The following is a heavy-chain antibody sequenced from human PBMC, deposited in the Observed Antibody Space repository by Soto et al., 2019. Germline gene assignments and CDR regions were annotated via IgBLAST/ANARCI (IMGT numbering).Heavy chain of an antibody. V-gene: IGHV1-2*04. CDR2: INPNSGGT. Sequence: GASVKVSCKASGYTFTSYAIHWVRQAPGQGLEWMGWINPNSGGTNYAQRFQGWVTMTRDTSISTAYMELSRLRSDDTAVYYCARGFGYSSSWRTTGMDVWGQGTTVTVSS. CDR3: ARGFGYSSSWRTTGMDV. J-gene: IGHJ6*02. D-gene: IGHD6-13*01. CDR1: GYTFTSYA.